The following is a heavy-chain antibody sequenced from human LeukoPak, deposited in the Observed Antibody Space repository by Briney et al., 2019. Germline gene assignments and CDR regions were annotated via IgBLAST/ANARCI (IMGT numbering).Heavy chain of an antibody. CDR2: INPSGGST. J-gene: IGHJ5*02. CDR3: ARGDRNWNYDLSHWFDP. D-gene: IGHD1-7*01. Sequence: ASVKVSCKASGYTFTSYYMHWVRQAPGQGLEWMGIINPSGGSTSYAQKFQGRVTMTRDMSTSTVYMELSSLRSEDTAVYYCARGDRNWNYDLSHWFDPWGQGTLVTVSS. CDR1: GYTFTSYY. V-gene: IGHV1-46*01.